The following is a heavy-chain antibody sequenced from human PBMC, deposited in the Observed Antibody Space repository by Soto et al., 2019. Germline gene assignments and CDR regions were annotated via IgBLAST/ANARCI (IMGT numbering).Heavy chain of an antibody. V-gene: IGHV3-30*18. D-gene: IGHD6-13*01. CDR2: ISYDGSNK. J-gene: IGHJ4*02. CDR3: AKEGSAEGGTHYDH. CDR1: GFTFSSYG. Sequence: TGGSLRLSCAASGFTFSSYGMHWVRQAPGKGLEWVAVISYDGSNKYYADSVKGRFTISRDNSKNTLYLQVNSLRAEDTAIYYCAKEGSAEGGTHYDHWGQGALVTVSS.